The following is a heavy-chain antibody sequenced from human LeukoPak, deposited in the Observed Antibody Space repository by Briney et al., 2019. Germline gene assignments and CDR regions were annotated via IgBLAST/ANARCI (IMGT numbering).Heavy chain of an antibody. CDR3: ARSRLLWFGELFSENSHFDY. Sequence: ASVKVSCKASGYTFTSYYMHWVRQAPGQGLEWMGIINPSGGSTSYAQKFQGRVTMTRDTSTSTVYMELSSLRSEDTAVYCCARSRLLWFGELFSENSHFDYWGQGTLVTVSS. CDR1: GYTFTSYY. D-gene: IGHD3-10*01. J-gene: IGHJ4*02. V-gene: IGHV1-46*01. CDR2: INPSGGST.